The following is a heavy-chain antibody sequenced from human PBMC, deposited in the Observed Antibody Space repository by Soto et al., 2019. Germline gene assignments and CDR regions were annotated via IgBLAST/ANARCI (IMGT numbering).Heavy chain of an antibody. Sequence: ASAKVSCKASVYTFTSYDINWVRQATGQGLEWMGWINPNSGGTNYAQKFQGWVTMTRDTSISTAYMELSRLRSDYKAVYYCARIAAAYGYFDYWGQGTLVTVSS. D-gene: IGHD6-13*01. J-gene: IGHJ4*02. CDR2: INPNSGGT. V-gene: IGHV1-2*04. CDR1: VYTFTSYD. CDR3: ARIAAAYGYFDY.